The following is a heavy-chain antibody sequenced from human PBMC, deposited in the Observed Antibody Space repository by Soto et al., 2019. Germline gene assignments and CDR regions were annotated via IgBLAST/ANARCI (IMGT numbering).Heavy chain of an antibody. Sequence: PXETLSLTCSVSGYSLSSSDYYWAWIRQSPGKGLEWIGSMFYSGLTYYNPSLKSRVTLSVDTSKNQFSVRLNSVTAADTAVYYCAPLSVSLSGPYGIHVWGQGTTVTVSS. CDR2: MFYSGLT. CDR3: APLSVSLSGPYGIHV. J-gene: IGHJ6*02. CDR1: GYSLSSSDYY. V-gene: IGHV4-39*01. D-gene: IGHD2-15*01.